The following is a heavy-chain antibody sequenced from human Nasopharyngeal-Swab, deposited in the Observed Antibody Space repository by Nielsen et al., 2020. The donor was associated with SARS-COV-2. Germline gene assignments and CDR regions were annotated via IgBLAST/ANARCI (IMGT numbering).Heavy chain of an antibody. D-gene: IGHD2-15*01. V-gene: IGHV3-73*01. J-gene: IGHJ4*02. Sequence: GESLKLSCAASGFIFSDSAIHWVRQASGKGLEWVGRIRSKGNSYATEYAASVEGRFTISRDDSKNTAYLQMKSLITEDTAVYYCTRCGGSCYTGKDYWGQGTLVTVSS. CDR3: TRCGGSCYTGKDY. CDR1: GFIFSDSA. CDR2: IRSKGNSYAT.